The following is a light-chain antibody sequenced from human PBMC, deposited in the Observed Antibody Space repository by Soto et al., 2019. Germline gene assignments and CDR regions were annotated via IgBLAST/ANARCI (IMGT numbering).Light chain of an antibody. Sequence: DIQLTQSPSFLSVSVGDRVTITCRASQGISSYLAWYQQKPGEAPKLLIYAASTLQSGVPSRISGSGSGTDFPLTISSLQHEDAATYYCQQLNSYPLTFGPGTKVDIK. J-gene: IGKJ3*01. CDR3: QQLNSYPLT. V-gene: IGKV1-9*01. CDR2: AAS. CDR1: QGISSY.